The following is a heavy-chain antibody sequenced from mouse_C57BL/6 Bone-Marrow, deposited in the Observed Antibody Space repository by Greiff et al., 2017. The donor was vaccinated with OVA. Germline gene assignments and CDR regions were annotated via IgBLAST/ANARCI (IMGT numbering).Heavy chain of an antibody. J-gene: IGHJ4*01. CDR1: GYAFTNYL. CDR2: INPGSGGT. V-gene: IGHV1-54*01. D-gene: IGHD2-10*01. CDR3: ARSYWLMDY. Sequence: QVQLQQSGAELVRPGTSVKVSCKASGYAFTNYLIEWVKQRPGQGLEWIGVINPGSGGTNYNEKFKGKATLTADKSSSTAYMQLSSLTSEDSAVYFCARSYWLMDYWGQGTSVTVSS.